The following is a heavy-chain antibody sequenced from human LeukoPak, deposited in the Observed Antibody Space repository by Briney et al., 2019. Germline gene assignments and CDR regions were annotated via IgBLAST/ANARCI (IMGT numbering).Heavy chain of an antibody. CDR3: ARDSTYYDILTGYPYYYYGMDV. V-gene: IGHV4-39*07. D-gene: IGHD3-9*01. Sequence: SSETLSLTCTVSGGSISSSSYSWGWIRQPPGKGLEWIGSIFYSGSTYYNPSLKSRVTISVDTSKNQFSLKLSSVTAADTAVYYCARDSTYYDILTGYPYYYYGMDVWGQGTTVTVSS. CDR2: IFYSGST. CDR1: GGSISSSSYS. J-gene: IGHJ6*02.